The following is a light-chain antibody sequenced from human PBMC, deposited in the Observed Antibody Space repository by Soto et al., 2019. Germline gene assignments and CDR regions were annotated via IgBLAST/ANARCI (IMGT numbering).Light chain of an antibody. V-gene: IGKV3-20*01. J-gene: IGKJ1*01. CDR2: GAS. CDR3: QKYGSSGT. CDR1: QSVSNNY. Sequence: EIVWPQSPGTLSLSPGERATLSCRASQSVSNNYLAWYQQKPGQAPRLLIYGASNRATGIPDRFSGSGSGTDFTLTISRLEPEDFAVYYCQKYGSSGTFGQGTKV.